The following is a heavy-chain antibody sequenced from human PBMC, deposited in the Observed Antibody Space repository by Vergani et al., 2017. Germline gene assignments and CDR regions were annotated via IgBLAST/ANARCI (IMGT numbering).Heavy chain of an antibody. CDR3: ARYRAYDFWSGYHFDY. V-gene: IGHV4-39*01. J-gene: IGHJ4*02. D-gene: IGHD3-3*01. CDR2: IYYSGST. CDR1: GGSISSSSYY. Sequence: QLQLQESGPGLVKPSETLSLTCTVSGGSISSSSYYWGWIRQPPGKGLEWIGSIYYSGSTYYNPSLKGRVTISVATSKNQFSLKLSSVTAADTAVYYCARYRAYDFWSGYHFDYWGQGTLVTVSS.